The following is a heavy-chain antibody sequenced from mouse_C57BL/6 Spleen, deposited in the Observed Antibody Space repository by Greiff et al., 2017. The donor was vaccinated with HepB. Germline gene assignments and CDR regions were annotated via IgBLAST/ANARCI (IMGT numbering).Heavy chain of an antibody. CDR1: GYTFTSYW. V-gene: IGHV1-50*01. CDR3: ARRDFCMDY. J-gene: IGHJ4*01. D-gene: IGHD3-3*01. Sequence: QVQLQQPGAELVKPGASVKLSCKASGYTFTSYWMQWVKQRPGQGLEWIGEIDPSDSYTNYNQKFKGKATLTVDTSSSTAYMQLSSLTSEDSAVYYCARRDFCMDYWGQGTSVTVSS. CDR2: IDPSDSYT.